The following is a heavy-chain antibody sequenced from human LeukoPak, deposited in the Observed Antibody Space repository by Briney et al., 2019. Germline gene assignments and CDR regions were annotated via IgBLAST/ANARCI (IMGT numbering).Heavy chain of an antibody. CDR3: AKPGGGSWEWGSYYFDS. D-gene: IGHD2-15*01. Sequence: ARSLRLSCTASGFXFSTYGIHWVRQAPGKGLEWVAFISAVGSHKYYVDSVKGRFTISGDFSTNTLWLQMNSLRPEDTAVYYCAKPGGGSWEWGSYYFDSWGQGTLVTVSS. V-gene: IGHV3-30*18. CDR1: GFXFSTYG. CDR2: ISAVGSHK. J-gene: IGHJ4*02.